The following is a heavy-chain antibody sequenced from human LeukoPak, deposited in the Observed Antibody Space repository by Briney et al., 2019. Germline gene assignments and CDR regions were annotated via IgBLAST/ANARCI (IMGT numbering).Heavy chain of an antibody. J-gene: IGHJ6*02. CDR2: ISGSGGST. V-gene: IGHV3-23*01. D-gene: IGHD4/OR15-4a*01. CDR1: GFTFSTYA. Sequence: GGSLRLSCAASGFTFSTYAMTWVRQAPGKGLEWVSAISGSGGSTYYADSVKGRFTISRDNSKNTLYLQMNSLRAEDTAVYYCYSTMAPRYGMDVWGQGTTVTVSS. CDR3: YSTMAPRYGMDV.